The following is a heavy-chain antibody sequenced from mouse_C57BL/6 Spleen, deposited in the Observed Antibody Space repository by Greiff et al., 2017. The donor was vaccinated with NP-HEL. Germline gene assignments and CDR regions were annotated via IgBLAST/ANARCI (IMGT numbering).Heavy chain of an antibody. CDR2: IYPSDSET. Sequence: QVQLQQPGAELVRPGSSVKLSCKASGYTFTSYWMDWVKQRPGQGLEWIGNIYPSDSETHYNQKFKDKATLTVDKSSSTAYMQLSSLTSEDSAVYYCARRRGYGYDYWGQGTTLTVSS. V-gene: IGHV1-61*01. CDR1: GYTFTSYW. D-gene: IGHD2-2*01. CDR3: ARRRGYGYDY. J-gene: IGHJ2*01.